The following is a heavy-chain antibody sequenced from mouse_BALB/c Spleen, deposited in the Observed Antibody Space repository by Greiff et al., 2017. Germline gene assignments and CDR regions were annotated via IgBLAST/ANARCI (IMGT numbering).Heavy chain of an antibody. J-gene: IGHJ4*01. V-gene: IGHV14-3*02. CDR2: IDPANGNT. Sequence: EVQLQQSGAELVKPGASVKLSCTASGSNIKDTYIHWVKQRPEQGLEWIGRIDPANGNTKYDPKFQGKATITADTSSNTDYLQLSSLTSEDTAVYYCARWERSYYDAMDYWGQGTSVTVSS. CDR3: ARWERSYYDAMDY. CDR1: GSNIKDTY. D-gene: IGHD2-12*01.